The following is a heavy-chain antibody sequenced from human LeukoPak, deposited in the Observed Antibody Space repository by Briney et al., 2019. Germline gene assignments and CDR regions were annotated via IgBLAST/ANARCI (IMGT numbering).Heavy chain of an antibody. Sequence: ASVKVSCKASGGTFISYAISWVRQAPGQGREWMGRIIPIFGTANYAQKFQRRVTITTHESTSTAYMELSSLRSEDTAVYYCARDWSGYSYGYYFDYWGQGTLVTVSS. D-gene: IGHD5-18*01. CDR3: ARDWSGYSYGYYFDY. CDR1: GGTFISYA. CDR2: IIPIFGTA. J-gene: IGHJ4*02. V-gene: IGHV1-69*05.